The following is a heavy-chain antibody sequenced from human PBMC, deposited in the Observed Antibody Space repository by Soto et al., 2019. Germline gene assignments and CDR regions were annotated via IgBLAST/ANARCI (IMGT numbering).Heavy chain of an antibody. J-gene: IGHJ5*02. CDR2: ISAYNGNT. CDR1: GYTFTSYG. V-gene: IGHV1-18*04. D-gene: IGHD2-8*01. Sequence: ASVKVSCKASGYTFTSYGISWVRQAPGQGLEWMGWISAYNGNTNYAQKLQGRVTMTTDTSTSTAYMELRSLRSDDTAVYYCARVRVVLMVYALPFDPWGQGTLVTV. CDR3: ARVRVVLMVYALPFDP.